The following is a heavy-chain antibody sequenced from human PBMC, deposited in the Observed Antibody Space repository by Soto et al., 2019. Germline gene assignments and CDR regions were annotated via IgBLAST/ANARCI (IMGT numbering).Heavy chain of an antibody. V-gene: IGHV3-33*01. J-gene: IGHJ4*02. D-gene: IGHD6-19*01. CDR3: ARDRYSSGWYDFDY. CDR1: GFTFSSYG. CDR2: IWYDGSNK. Sequence: GGSLRLSCAASGFTFSSYGMHWVRQAPGKGLEWVAVIWYDGSNKYYADSVKGRFTISRDNSKNTLYLQLNSLRAEDTAVYYCARDRYSSGWYDFDYWGQGTLVTVSS.